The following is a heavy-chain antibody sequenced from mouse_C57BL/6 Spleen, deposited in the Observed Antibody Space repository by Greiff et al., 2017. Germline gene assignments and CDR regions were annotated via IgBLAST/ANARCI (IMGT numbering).Heavy chain of an antibody. V-gene: IGHV14-4*01. CDR3: TAGSSYNFDY. D-gene: IGHD1-1*01. CDR1: GFNIKDDY. CDR2: IDPENGDT. Sequence: VQLQQSGAELVRPGASVKLSCTASGFNIKDDYMHWVKQRPEQGLEWIGWIDPENGDTEYASKFQGKATITADTSSNTAYLQLSSLTSEYTAVYYCTAGSSYNFDYWGRGTTLTVSS. J-gene: IGHJ2*01.